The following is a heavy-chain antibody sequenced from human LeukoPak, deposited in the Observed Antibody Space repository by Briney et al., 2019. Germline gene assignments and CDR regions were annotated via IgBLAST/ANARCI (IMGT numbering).Heavy chain of an antibody. CDR2: MNPNSGNT. CDR1: GYTFTSYD. CDR3: ARSPARRGYYYYYYMDV. D-gene: IGHD3-16*01. Sequence: ASVKVSCKASGYTFTSYDINWVRQATGQGLEWMGWMNPNSGNTGYAQKFQGRVTITRNTSISTAYMELSSLRSEDTAVYYCARSPARRGYYYYYYMDVWGKGTTVTVSS. V-gene: IGHV1-8*03. J-gene: IGHJ6*03.